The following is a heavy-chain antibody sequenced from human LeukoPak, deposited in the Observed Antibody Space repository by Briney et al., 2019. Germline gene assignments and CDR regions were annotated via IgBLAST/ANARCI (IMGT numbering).Heavy chain of an antibody. D-gene: IGHD3-10*01. CDR1: GFTFDDYA. Sequence: RLXCAASGFTFDDYAMHWVRHARGXGLXXVSGISWNSGSIGYADSVKGRFTISRDNAKNSLYLQMNSLRVEDTAVYYCARGPTYGSRSDFLESWGLGTLVTVSS. V-gene: IGHV3-9*01. CDR3: ARGPTYGSRSDFLES. CDR2: ISWNSGSI. J-gene: IGHJ4*02.